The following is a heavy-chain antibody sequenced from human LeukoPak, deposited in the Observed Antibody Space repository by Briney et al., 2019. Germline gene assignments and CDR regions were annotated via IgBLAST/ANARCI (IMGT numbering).Heavy chain of an antibody. CDR1: GGTFSKYT. CDR3: ARGGGSYYYDSSGTAN. D-gene: IGHD3-22*01. Sequence: ASVKVSCKASGGTFSKYTISWVRQRPGQGLEWMGGITPLFGTANYAQKFQGRVTITADESASTAYMELSSLRSEDTAVYYCARGGGSYYYDSSGTANWGQGTLVTVSS. V-gene: IGHV1-69*13. CDR2: ITPLFGTA. J-gene: IGHJ4*02.